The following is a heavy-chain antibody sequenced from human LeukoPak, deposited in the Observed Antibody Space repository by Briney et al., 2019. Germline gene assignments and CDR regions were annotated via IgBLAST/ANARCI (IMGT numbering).Heavy chain of an antibody. Sequence: PSETLSLTCTVSGGSISSYYWSWIRQPPGKGLEWIGYIYYSGSTNYNPSLKSRVTISVDTSKNQFSLKLSSVTAADTAVYYCARGRYDFWSGYIDYWSQGTLVTVSS. CDR2: IYYSGST. CDR1: GGSISSYY. V-gene: IGHV4-59*01. J-gene: IGHJ4*02. CDR3: ARGRYDFWSGYIDY. D-gene: IGHD3-3*01.